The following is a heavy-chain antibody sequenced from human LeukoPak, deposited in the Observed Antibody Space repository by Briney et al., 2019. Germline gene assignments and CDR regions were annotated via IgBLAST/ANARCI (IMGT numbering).Heavy chain of an antibody. CDR2: IIPIFGTA. Sequence: SVEVSCQASGYPFSTYAISWVRPAPGQGLEWMGGIIPIFGTANYAQKFQGRVTITADESTSTAYMELSSLRSEDTAVYYCARDHSSSWFESNWFDPWGQGTLVTVSS. V-gene: IGHV1-69*13. CDR1: GYPFSTYA. CDR3: ARDHSSSWFESNWFDP. J-gene: IGHJ5*02. D-gene: IGHD6-13*01.